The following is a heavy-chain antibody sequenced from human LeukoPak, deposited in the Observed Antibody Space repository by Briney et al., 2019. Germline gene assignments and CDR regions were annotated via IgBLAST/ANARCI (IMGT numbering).Heavy chain of an antibody. J-gene: IGHJ3*02. Sequence: GGSLRLSCAASGFTFSSYSMNWVRQAPGKGLEWVSPISSSSSYIYYADSVKGRFTISRDNAKNSLYLQMNSLRAEDTAVYYCARDCSGGSCYSDAFDIWGQGTMVTVSS. CDR2: ISSSSSYI. CDR1: GFTFSSYS. V-gene: IGHV3-21*01. CDR3: ARDCSGGSCYSDAFDI. D-gene: IGHD2-15*01.